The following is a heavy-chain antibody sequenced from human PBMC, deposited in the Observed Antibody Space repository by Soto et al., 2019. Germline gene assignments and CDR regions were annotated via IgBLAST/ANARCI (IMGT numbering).Heavy chain of an antibody. J-gene: IGHJ5*02. V-gene: IGHV4-31*03. Sequence: TSETLSLTCTVSCGSISSGGYYWSWIRQHPGKGLEWIGYIYYSGSTYYNPSLKSRVTISVDTSKNQFSLKLSSVTAADTAVYYCARAIVVVVAADNWFDPWGQGTLVTVSS. D-gene: IGHD2-15*01. CDR2: IYYSGST. CDR3: ARAIVVVVAADNWFDP. CDR1: CGSISSGGYY.